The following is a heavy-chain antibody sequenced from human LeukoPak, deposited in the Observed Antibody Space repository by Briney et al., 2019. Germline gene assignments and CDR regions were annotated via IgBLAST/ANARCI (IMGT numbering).Heavy chain of an antibody. V-gene: IGHV1-69*05. CDR2: IIPIFGTA. D-gene: IGHD1-26*01. CDR3: ARGGPMTPIPGGGIFD. J-gene: IGHJ4*02. CDR1: GGTFSSYA. Sequence: SVKVSCKASGGTFSSYAISWVRQAPGQGLEWMGRIIPIFGTANYAQKFQGRVTITTDESTSTAYMELSSLRSEDTAVEYCARGGPMTPIPGGGIFDWGQGTLVTVSS.